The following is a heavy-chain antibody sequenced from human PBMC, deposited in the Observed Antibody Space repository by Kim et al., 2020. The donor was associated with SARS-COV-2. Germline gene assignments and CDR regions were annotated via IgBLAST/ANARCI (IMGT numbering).Heavy chain of an antibody. CDR2: IYFTGNT. V-gene: IGHV4-59*01. Sequence: SETLSLTCTVSGGSISTYFWSWIRLSPRKGLEFIGYIYFTGNTNYNPSLKSRVTMSLDRSKNQFSLRLTSVTAADTAVYYCARKDDRFFYMDLWCKGTT. D-gene: IGHD1-1*01. CDR1: GGSISTYF. J-gene: IGHJ6*03. CDR3: ARKDDRFFYMDL.